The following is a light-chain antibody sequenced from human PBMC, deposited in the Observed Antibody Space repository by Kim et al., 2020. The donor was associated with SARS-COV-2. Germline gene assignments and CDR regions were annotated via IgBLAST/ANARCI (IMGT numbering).Light chain of an antibody. V-gene: IGKV2-28*01. Sequence: DIVMTQSPLSLPVTPGEPASISCRSSQSLLHSIGYNYLDWYLQKPWQSPQLLIYLGSNRASGVPDRFSGSGSGTDFTLKISRVEAEDVGVYYCMQALQTPLTFGGGTKVDIK. CDR3: MQALQTPLT. J-gene: IGKJ4*01. CDR1: QSLLHSIGYNY. CDR2: LGS.